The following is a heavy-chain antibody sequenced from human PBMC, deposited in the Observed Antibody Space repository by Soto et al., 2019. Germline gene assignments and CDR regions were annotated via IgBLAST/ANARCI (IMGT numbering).Heavy chain of an antibody. J-gene: IGHJ4*02. CDR3: ARVRVAVASYFDY. V-gene: IGHV4-31*03. CDR1: GGSISSGGYY. D-gene: IGHD6-19*01. CDR2: IYYSGST. Sequence: SETLSLTCTVSGGSISSGGYYWSWIRQHPGKGLEWIGYIYYSGSTYYNPSLKSRVTISVDTSKNQFSLKLSSVTAADTAVYYCARVRVAVASYFDYWGQGTLVTVSS.